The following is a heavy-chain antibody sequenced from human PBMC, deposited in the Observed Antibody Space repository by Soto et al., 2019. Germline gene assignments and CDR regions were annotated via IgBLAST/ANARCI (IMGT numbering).Heavy chain of an antibody. J-gene: IGHJ5*01. CDR1: GGSFSGYY. Sequence: PSETLSLTCAVYGGSFSGYYWSWIRQPPGKGLEWIGEINHSGSTNYDPSLKSRVTISVDTSKNQSSLKLSSVTAADTAVYYCARLPYNWNYRADWFDSWGQGTLVTVSS. D-gene: IGHD1-7*01. CDR3: ARLPYNWNYRADWFDS. V-gene: IGHV4-34*01. CDR2: INHSGST.